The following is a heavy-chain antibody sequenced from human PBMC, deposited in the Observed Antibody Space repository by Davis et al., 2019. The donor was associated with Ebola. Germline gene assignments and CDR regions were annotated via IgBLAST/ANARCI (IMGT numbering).Heavy chain of an antibody. V-gene: IGHV4-31*03. Sequence: SETLSLTCTVSGGSISSGGYYWSWIRQHPGKGLEWIGYIYYSGSTYYNPSLKSRVTISVDTSKNQFSLKLSSVTAADTAVYYCARERGVRYYYYGMDVWGQGTTVIVSS. D-gene: IGHD1-1*01. J-gene: IGHJ6*02. CDR2: IYYSGST. CDR1: GGSISSGGYY. CDR3: ARERGVRYYYYGMDV.